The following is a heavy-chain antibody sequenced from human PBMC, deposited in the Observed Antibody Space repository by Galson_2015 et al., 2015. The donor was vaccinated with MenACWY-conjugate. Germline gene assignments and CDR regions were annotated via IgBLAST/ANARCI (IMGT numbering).Heavy chain of an antibody. V-gene: IGHV3-74*01. Sequence: SLRLSCAAYGFTFSDYCMNWVRHAPGKGLVWVSSLCGAGRGNTSAGSVKGRFSISMDNAKTTLYLQMNSLRAEDTAVYYCAKARRGRVVVTATTDYWGQGTLVTVSS. CDR2: LCGAGRGN. J-gene: IGHJ4*02. CDR1: GFTFSDYC. D-gene: IGHD2-21*02. CDR3: AKARRGRVVVTATTDY.